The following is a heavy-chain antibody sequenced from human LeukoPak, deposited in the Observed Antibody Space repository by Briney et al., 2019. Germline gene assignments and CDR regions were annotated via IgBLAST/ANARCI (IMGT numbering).Heavy chain of an antibody. V-gene: IGHV4-59*08. D-gene: IGHD5-18*01. CDR2: IYYSGST. CDR1: GGSISSYY. J-gene: IGHJ6*03. CDR3: ARQMDTAMVTGHYYYYMDV. Sequence: SETLSLTCTVSGGSISSYYWSWIRQPPAKGLEWIGYIYYSGSTNYNPSLKRRVTISVDTSKNQFSLNLSSVTAADTAVYYCARQMDTAMVTGHYYYYMDVWGKGTTVTVSS.